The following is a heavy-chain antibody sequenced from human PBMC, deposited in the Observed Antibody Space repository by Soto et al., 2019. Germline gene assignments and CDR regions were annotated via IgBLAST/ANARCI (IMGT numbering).Heavy chain of an antibody. CDR1: GFYSNTYW. Sequence: EVQLVESGGGLVQPGGSLRLSCAASGFYSNTYWMHWVRQAPGKGLVWVSFMNSDGSNTAYADSVKGRFTISRDNAMNTLYLQMNSLGPEDTAVYYCARPCGATTSVDDWGQGTLVTVSS. D-gene: IGHD2-21*01. V-gene: IGHV3-74*01. J-gene: IGHJ4*02. CDR3: ARPCGATTSVDD. CDR2: MNSDGSNT.